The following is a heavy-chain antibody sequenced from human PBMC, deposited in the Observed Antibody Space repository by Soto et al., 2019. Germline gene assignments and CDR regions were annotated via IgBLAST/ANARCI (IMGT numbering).Heavy chain of an antibody. V-gene: IGHV1-3*01. CDR1: GYSFTSYA. D-gene: IGHD6-6*01. Sequence: AASVKVSCKASGYSFTSYAMHWVRQAPGQRLEWMGWINGGNGNTKYSQKIQGRVTITRDTSASTAYMELSSLESEDTAVYYCAREGYSSSSAPFDYWGQGTLVTVSS. CDR2: INGGNGNT. CDR3: AREGYSSSSAPFDY. J-gene: IGHJ4*02.